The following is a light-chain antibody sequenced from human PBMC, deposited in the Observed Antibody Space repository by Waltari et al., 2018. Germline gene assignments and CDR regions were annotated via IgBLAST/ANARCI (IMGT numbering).Light chain of an antibody. Sequence: QSALTQPPSASGSPGQSVTISCTGTSSDVGGYNYVSWYQQHPGKAPQLMIYGVSKRPSGAPDRFSGSKSGTTASLTVSGLQAEDEADYYCSSYAGSNNFFYVFGTGTKVTVL. CDR2: GVS. J-gene: IGLJ1*01. CDR1: SSDVGGYNY. CDR3: SSYAGSNNFFYV. V-gene: IGLV2-8*01.